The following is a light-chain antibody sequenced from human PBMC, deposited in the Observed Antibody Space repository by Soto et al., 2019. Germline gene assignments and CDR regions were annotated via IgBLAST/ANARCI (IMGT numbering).Light chain of an antibody. V-gene: IGKV3-20*01. CDR1: QSVSSY. J-gene: IGKJ1*01. Sequence: DIVLAQSPATMSLSPGARATLSCRASQSVSSYLAWYQQKPGQPPRLLIYDASNRATGIPARFSGSGSGTDFTLTISRLEPEELAVYYGQQYGSSPRTFGQGTKVDIK. CDR2: DAS. CDR3: QQYGSSPRT.